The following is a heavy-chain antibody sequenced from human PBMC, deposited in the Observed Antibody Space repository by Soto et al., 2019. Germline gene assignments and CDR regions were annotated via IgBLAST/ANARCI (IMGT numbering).Heavy chain of an antibody. CDR2: ISGSGGST. D-gene: IGHD2-2*01. Sequence: PGGSLRLSCAASGFTFSSYAMSWVRQAPGKGLEWVSAISGSGGSTYYADSVKGRFTISRDNSKNTLYLQMNSLRAEDTAVYYCAKDPIVVVPAAVLSGMDVWGQGTTVTVS. CDR1: GFTFSSYA. V-gene: IGHV3-23*01. J-gene: IGHJ6*02. CDR3: AKDPIVVVPAAVLSGMDV.